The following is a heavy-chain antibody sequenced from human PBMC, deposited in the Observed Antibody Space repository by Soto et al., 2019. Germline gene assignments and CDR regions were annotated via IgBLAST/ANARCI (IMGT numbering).Heavy chain of an antibody. CDR3: AAGRGYYDSSGYDY. V-gene: IGHV1-58*01. CDR1: GFTFTSSA. D-gene: IGHD3-22*01. CDR2: IVVGSGNT. Sequence: GASVKVSCKASGFTFTSSAVQWVRQARGQRLEWIGWIVVGSGNTNYAQKFQERVTITRDMSTSTAYMELSSLRSEDTAVYYCAAGRGYYDSSGYDYWGQGTLVTVS. J-gene: IGHJ4*02.